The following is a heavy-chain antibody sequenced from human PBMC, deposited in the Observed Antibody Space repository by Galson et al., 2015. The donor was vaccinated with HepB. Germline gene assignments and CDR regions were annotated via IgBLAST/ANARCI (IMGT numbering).Heavy chain of an antibody. J-gene: IGHJ6*02. CDR2: ISYDGSNK. CDR3: AKDREVGVYAIGPDRYYGMDV. CDR1: GFTFSSYG. D-gene: IGHD2-8*01. Sequence: SLRLSCAASGFTFSSYGMHWVRQAPGKGLEWVAVISYDGSNKYYADSVKGRFTISRDNSKNTLYLQMNSLRAEDTAVYYCAKDREVGVYAIGPDRYYGMDVGGQGTTVTVSS. V-gene: IGHV3-30*18.